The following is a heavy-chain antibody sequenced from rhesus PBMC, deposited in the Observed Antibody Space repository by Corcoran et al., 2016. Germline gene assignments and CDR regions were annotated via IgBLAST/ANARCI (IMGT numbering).Heavy chain of an antibody. CDR2: INGNSGST. J-gene: IGHJ4*01. Sequence: QVQLQESGPGLVKPSETLSLTCAVSGGSFSSYWWSWSRQPPGKGLEWIGEINGNSGSTNYNPSLKSRVTISKDASKNQFSLKLSSVTAADTAVYYCARNFDYWGQGVLVTVSS. CDR1: GGSFSSYW. V-gene: IGHV4-80*01. CDR3: ARNFDY.